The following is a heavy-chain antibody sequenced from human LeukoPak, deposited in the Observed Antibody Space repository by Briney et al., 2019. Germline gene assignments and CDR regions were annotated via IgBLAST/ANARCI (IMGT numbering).Heavy chain of an antibody. Sequence: SETLSLTCAVYGGSFSDYWWTWIRQPPGKGLEWIGSIYYSGSTYYSPSLKSRVTISVDTSKNQFSLKLSSVTAADTAVYYCARLLRVGYCSTTTCNWFDPWGQGTLVTVSS. CDR2: IYYSGST. V-gene: IGHV4-34*01. D-gene: IGHD2-2*03. CDR3: ARLLRVGYCSTTTCNWFDP. CDR1: GGSFSDYW. J-gene: IGHJ5*02.